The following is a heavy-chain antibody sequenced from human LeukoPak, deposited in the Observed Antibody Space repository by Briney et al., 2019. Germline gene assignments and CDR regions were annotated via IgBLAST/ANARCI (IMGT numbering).Heavy chain of an antibody. V-gene: IGHV3-33*01. CDR3: ARAYCGGDCFNFDC. CDR2: IWYDGSNK. Sequence: GGSLRLSCAASGFTFSSYGMHWVRQAPGKGLEWVAVIWYDGSNKYYAGSVKGRFTISRDNSKNTLYLQMNSLRAEDTAVYYCARAYCGGDCFNFDCWGQGTLVTVSS. CDR1: GFTFSSYG. D-gene: IGHD2-21*02. J-gene: IGHJ4*02.